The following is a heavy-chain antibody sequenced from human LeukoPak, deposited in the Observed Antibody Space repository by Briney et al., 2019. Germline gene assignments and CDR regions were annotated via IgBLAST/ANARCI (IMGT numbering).Heavy chain of an antibody. CDR1: GFTFSSYS. CDR2: MTASSSHI. CDR3: ARDANWSSDN. Sequence: PGESLRLPCASSGFTFSSYSMNWIRQAPGKGLEWVSSMTASSSHIWYADVVKGRFTISRDNAKNSLYLQMNSLTADDTGVYYCARDANWSSDNWGQGTLVTVSS. V-gene: IGHV3-21*03. J-gene: IGHJ4*02. D-gene: IGHD1-1*01.